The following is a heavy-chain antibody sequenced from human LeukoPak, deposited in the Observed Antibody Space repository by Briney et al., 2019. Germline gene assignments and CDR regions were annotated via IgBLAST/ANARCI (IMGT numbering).Heavy chain of an antibody. CDR3: ARGFWAAATSYYYYYMDV. J-gene: IGHJ6*03. CDR2: IIPIFGTA. CDR1: GGTFSSYA. Sequence: SVKVSCKASGGTFSSYAISWVRQAPGQGLEWMGGIIPIFGTANYAQKFQGRVTITTDGSTSTAYMELSSLRSEDTAVYYCARGFWAAATSYYYYYMDVWGKGTTVTVSS. D-gene: IGHD6-13*01. V-gene: IGHV1-69*05.